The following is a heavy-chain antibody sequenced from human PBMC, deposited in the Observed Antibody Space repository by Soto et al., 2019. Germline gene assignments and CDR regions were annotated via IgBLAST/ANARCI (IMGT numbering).Heavy chain of an antibody. J-gene: IGHJ4*02. CDR1: GFPFTTYG. Sequence: QVQLVESGGGVVQPGRSLRLSCAASGFPFTTYGMHWVRECPGKGLEWVAVISYDGSNKYYADSVKGRFTISRDNSKNTLYLQMSSLRPEDTALYYCVGGQDYFDSRGQGTLVIVSS. CDR2: ISYDGSNK. CDR3: VGGQDYFDS. D-gene: IGHD3-10*01. V-gene: IGHV3-30*03.